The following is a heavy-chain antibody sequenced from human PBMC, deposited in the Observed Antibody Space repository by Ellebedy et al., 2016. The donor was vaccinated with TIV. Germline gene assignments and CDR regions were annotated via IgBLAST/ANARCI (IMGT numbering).Heavy chain of an antibody. D-gene: IGHD6-19*01. Sequence: AASVKVSCKASGGTFSGNTISWVRQAPGQGLEWMGRVVPLLGMVNYAQKFQARVSITADKSTGTAYMELRSLTSDDTAVYYCARHSSGITVADYWGPGTLVTVSS. CDR2: VVPLLGMV. CDR3: ARHSSGITVADY. V-gene: IGHV1-69*02. J-gene: IGHJ4*02. CDR1: GGTFSGNT.